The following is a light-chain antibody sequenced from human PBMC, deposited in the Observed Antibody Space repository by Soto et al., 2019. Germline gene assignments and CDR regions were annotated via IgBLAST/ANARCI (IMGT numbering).Light chain of an antibody. Sequence: EIVMTQSPATLYLSPGERATLSCRASQRVSSNLAWYQQKPGQAPRLLIYGASTRATGIPARFSGSGSETEFTLTISSLQSEDFAVYYCQQYNNWPGTFGQGTKVDIK. CDR2: GAS. CDR1: QRVSSN. J-gene: IGKJ1*01. CDR3: QQYNNWPGT. V-gene: IGKV3-15*01.